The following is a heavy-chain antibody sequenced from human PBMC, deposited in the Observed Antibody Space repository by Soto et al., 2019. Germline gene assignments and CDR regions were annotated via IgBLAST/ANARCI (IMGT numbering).Heavy chain of an antibody. CDR2: IIPIFGTA. CDR1: GGTFSSYA. D-gene: IGHD2-2*02. J-gene: IGHJ6*02. V-gene: IGHV1-69*12. Sequence: QVQLVQSGAEVKKPGSSVKVSCKASGGTFSSYAISWVRQAPGQGLEWMGGIIPIFGTANYAQKFQGRVTITAXXSXIXXYMELSSLRSEDTAVYYCARDSGFVSCCNRYGMDVWGQGTTVTVSS. CDR3: ARDSGFVSCCNRYGMDV.